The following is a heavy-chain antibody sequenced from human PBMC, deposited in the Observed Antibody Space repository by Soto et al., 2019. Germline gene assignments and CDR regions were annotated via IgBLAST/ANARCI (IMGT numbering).Heavy chain of an antibody. V-gene: IGHV5-51*01. CDR2: IYPGDSDA. CDR1: GYSFTSYW. J-gene: IGHJ4*02. D-gene: IGHD6-13*01. CDR3: ARHGNKQQLDSSDY. Sequence: GSLKISWKGSGYSFTSYWIGWVRQMPGKGLEWMGIIYPGDSDARYSPSFQGQVTISVDKSISTAYLQWSSLKASDTAMYYCARHGNKQQLDSSDYWGQGTLVTVSS.